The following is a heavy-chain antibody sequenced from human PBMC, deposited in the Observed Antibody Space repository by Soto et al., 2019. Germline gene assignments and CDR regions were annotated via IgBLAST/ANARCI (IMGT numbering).Heavy chain of an antibody. J-gene: IGHJ4*02. CDR2: IDGSSDYT. V-gene: IGHV3-11*06. Sequence: VGSLRLSCTASGFLFTDYYMSWIRQPPGKGLEWLAYIDGSSDYTNSADSVKGRFTISRDNAKNSVFLQMNNLRADDTAVYYCARDLRFSSTNYFDFWGRGTLVTVSS. CDR1: GFLFTDYY. D-gene: IGHD2-8*01. CDR3: ARDLRFSSTNYFDF.